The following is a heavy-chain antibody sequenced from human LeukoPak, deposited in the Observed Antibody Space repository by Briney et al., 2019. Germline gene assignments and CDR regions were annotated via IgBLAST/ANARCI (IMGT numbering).Heavy chain of an antibody. CDR2: INSDGSST. CDR1: GFTFSSYG. V-gene: IGHV3-74*01. D-gene: IGHD3-22*01. J-gene: IGHJ4*02. CDR3: ARVEDYDYYDSSGYHY. Sequence: GGSLRLSCAASGFTFSSYGMHWVRQAPGKGLVWVSRINSDGSSTSYADSVKGRFTISRDNAKNTLYLQMNSLRAEDTAVYYCARVEDYDYYDSSGYHYWGQGTLVTVSS.